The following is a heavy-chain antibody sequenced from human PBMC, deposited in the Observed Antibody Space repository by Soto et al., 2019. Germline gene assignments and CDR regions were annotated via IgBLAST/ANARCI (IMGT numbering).Heavy chain of an antibody. CDR1: GASMNSYH. V-gene: IGHV4-4*07. J-gene: IGHJ5*02. D-gene: IGHD6-13*01. Sequence: SETLSLTCTVSGASMNSYHWSWIRQPAGKGLEWIGHIHSSGSTNYNPSLKSRVTMSVDTSKNQFSLRLMSLTAADTAVYYCARDQGVAAAGITWFDPWGQGSLVAVSS. CDR2: IHSSGST. CDR3: ARDQGVAAAGITWFDP.